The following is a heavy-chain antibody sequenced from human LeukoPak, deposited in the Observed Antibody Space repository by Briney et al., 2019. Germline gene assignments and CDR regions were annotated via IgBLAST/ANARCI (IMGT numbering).Heavy chain of an antibody. Sequence: PSETLSLTCTVSGGSISSGGYYWSWIRQHPGKGLEWIGYIYYSGSTYYNPSLKSRVTISVDTSKNQFSLKLSSVTAADTAVYYCARSGGFFSPFGYWGQGTLVTVSS. CDR1: GGSISSGGYY. J-gene: IGHJ4*02. D-gene: IGHD3-3*01. CDR3: ARSGGFFSPFGY. CDR2: IYYSGST. V-gene: IGHV4-31*03.